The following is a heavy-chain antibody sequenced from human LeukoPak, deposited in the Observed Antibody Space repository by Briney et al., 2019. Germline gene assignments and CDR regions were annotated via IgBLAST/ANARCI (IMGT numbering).Heavy chain of an antibody. CDR1: DGSISSSSYY. V-gene: IGHV4-39*01. J-gene: IGHJ5*02. Sequence: SETLSLTCTVSDGSISSSSYYWGWIRQPPGKGLEWIGSIYYSGSTYYNPSLKSRVTISVDTPKNQFSLKLSSVTAADTAVYYCARGSSSGWYGGWFDPWGQGTLVTVSS. CDR2: IYYSGST. D-gene: IGHD6-19*01. CDR3: ARGSSSGWYGGWFDP.